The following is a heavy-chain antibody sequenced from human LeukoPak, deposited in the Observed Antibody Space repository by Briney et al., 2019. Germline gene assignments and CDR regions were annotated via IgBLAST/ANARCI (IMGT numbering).Heavy chain of an antibody. CDR3: AGARGLGIGAHFDY. J-gene: IGHJ4*02. Sequence: PGGSLRLSCIASGFNFGGYYMGWIRQAPGKGLEWVSYISDDSYRTPYGDSVKGRFTISRDNAKNSLYLQMDNLRVEDTAVYYCAGARGLGIGAHFDYWGQGTLVTVSS. V-gene: IGHV3-11*01. CDR1: GFNFGGYY. D-gene: IGHD4-17*01. CDR2: ISDDSYRT.